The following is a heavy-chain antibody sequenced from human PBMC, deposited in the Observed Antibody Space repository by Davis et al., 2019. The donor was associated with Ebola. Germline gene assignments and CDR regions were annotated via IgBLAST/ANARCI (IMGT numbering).Heavy chain of an antibody. CDR3: AKCTSSLGCGLRHYYGMDV. D-gene: IGHD2/OR15-2a*01. J-gene: IGHJ6*02. CDR1: GFTFSSYA. Sequence: PGGSLRLSCAASGFTFSSYAMSWVRQAPGKGLEWVSAISGSGGSTYYADSVKGRFTISRDNSKNTLYLQMNSLRAEDTAVYYCAKCTSSLGCGLRHYYGMDVWGQGTTVTVSS. V-gene: IGHV3-23*01. CDR2: ISGSGGST.